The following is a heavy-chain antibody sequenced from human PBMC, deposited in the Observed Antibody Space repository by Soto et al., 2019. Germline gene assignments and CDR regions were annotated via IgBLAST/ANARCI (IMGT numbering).Heavy chain of an antibody. CDR1: GFTFSSYE. J-gene: IGHJ3*02. D-gene: IGHD3-10*01. CDR2: ISSSGSTI. CDR3: ARGLAPVVTLVLEI. Sequence: GGSLRLSCAASGFTFSSYEMNWVRQAPGKGLEWVSYISSSGSTIYYADSVKGRFTISRDNAKNSLYLQMNSLRAEDPVVYYWARGLAPVVTLVLEIWGQGTMVTVSS. V-gene: IGHV3-48*03.